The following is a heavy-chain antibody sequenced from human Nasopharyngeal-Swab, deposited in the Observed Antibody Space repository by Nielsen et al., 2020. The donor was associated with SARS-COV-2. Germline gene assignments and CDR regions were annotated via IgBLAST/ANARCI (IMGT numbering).Heavy chain of an antibody. D-gene: IGHD2-2*01. CDR3: ARGLSGVVPAPILGLGPYYYYYYMDV. V-gene: IGHV4-34*01. CDR2: INHSGST. CDR1: GGSFSANY. Sequence: SEPLSLTCAVYGGSFSANYWGWIRKLPGKGLEWIEEINHSGSTNYNPSLMSRVTLSVDTSVKQFSLEMSTVTAADTAVYYCARGLSGVVPAPILGLGPYYYYYYMDVWSKGTTVTVSS. J-gene: IGHJ6*03.